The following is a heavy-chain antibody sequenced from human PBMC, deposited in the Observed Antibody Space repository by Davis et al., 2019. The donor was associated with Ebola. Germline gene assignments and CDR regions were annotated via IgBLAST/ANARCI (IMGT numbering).Heavy chain of an antibody. Sequence: GESLKISCTDSVITFSSYAMTWVRQAPGKGLEWVSAISGSGGSTYYADSVKGRFTTSRDNSKNTVFLQMTNLRPADTAFYFWARERRGGSYWDWWGQGTLVTVSS. CDR1: VITFSSYA. J-gene: IGHJ4*02. D-gene: IGHD1-26*01. CDR3: ARERRGGSYWDW. V-gene: IGHV3-23*01. CDR2: ISGSGGST.